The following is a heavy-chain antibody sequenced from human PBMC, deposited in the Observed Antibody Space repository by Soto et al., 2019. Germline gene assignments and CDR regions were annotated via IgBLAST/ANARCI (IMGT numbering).Heavy chain of an antibody. J-gene: IGHJ4*02. CDR2: ISTYNGNT. V-gene: IGHV1-18*01. CDR1: GYTFTSHG. CDR3: ARSCPGSSCYFLY. Sequence: ASVKVSCKASGYTFTSHGISWVRQGPTQGPEWMGWISTYNGNTNYAQKFQDRVTMTTDTSTSTAYMELRSLRSDDTAVYYCARSCPGSSCYFLYCGQGPLVTLSS. D-gene: IGHD2-15*01.